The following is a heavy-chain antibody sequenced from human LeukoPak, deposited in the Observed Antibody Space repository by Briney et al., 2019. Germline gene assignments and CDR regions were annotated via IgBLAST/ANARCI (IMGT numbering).Heavy chain of an antibody. V-gene: IGHV3-48*03. Sequence: GGSLRLSCAASGDTFSSHEMNWVRQAPGRGLEWVSYISSTGSTVHYADSVKGRFTISRDNAKNSLYLQMNSLRAEDTAVYYCARDRYSSGWYPYYFDYWGQGTLVTVSS. CDR2: ISSTGSTV. J-gene: IGHJ4*02. D-gene: IGHD6-19*01. CDR3: ARDRYSSGWYPYYFDY. CDR1: GDTFSSHE.